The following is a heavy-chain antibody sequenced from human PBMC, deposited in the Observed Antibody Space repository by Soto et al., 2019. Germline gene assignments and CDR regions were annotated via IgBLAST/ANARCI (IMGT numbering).Heavy chain of an antibody. Sequence: GGSLRLSCAASGFICSSYDMSWVRQAPGKGLEWVSTILVDGRTFYVDSVKGRFTISRDTSQNTVYLQMNSLTAGDTALYYCAKATATGGGAFDICGQGTMVTVSS. J-gene: IGHJ3*02. CDR2: ILVDGRT. V-gene: IGHV3-23*01. CDR1: GFICSSYD. D-gene: IGHD2-8*02. CDR3: AKATATGGGAFDI.